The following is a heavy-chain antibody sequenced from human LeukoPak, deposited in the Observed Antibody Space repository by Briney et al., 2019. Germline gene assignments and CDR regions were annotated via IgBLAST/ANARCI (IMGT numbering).Heavy chain of an antibody. V-gene: IGHV3-7*01. CDR1: GFALSSTW. J-gene: IGHJ4*02. CDR3: ARDGFWSDHFDY. Sequence: GGSLRLSCEASGFALSSTWMSWVRQSPGRGLEWVANIRQDGSARYYRDSVSGRFTISRDNAKNSLSLQMNSLRVEDTALYYCARDGFWSDHFDYWGQGTLVTVSS. D-gene: IGHD3-3*01. CDR2: IRQDGSAR.